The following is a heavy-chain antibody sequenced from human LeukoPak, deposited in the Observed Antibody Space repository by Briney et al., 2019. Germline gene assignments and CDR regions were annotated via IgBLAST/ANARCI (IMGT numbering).Heavy chain of an antibody. CDR2: IYFSGIT. J-gene: IGHJ4*02. CDR1: TGSIDTAY. Sequence: SETLSLTCTVSTGSIDTAYWSWIRQPPGKGLEWIGYIYFSGITSYNPSLKSRVTISIDTSKNQFSLKVTSVTAADTAVYYCASQHWGSNYFDYWGQGTPVTVSS. D-gene: IGHD7-27*01. CDR3: ASQHWGSNYFDY. V-gene: IGHV4-59*08.